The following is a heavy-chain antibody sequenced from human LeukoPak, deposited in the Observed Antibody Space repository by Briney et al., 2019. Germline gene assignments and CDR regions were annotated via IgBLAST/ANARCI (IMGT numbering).Heavy chain of an antibody. V-gene: IGHV1-69*05. D-gene: IGHD3-10*01. Sequence: SVKVSCKASGGTFSSYAISWVRQAPGQGLEWMGGIIPIFGTANYAQKFQGRVTITTDESTSTAYMELSSLRSEDTAVYYCARGSQGSGSYYNPLLDVWGKGTTVTVSS. CDR3: ARGSQGSGSYYNPLLDV. J-gene: IGHJ6*04. CDR2: IIPIFGTA. CDR1: GGTFSSYA.